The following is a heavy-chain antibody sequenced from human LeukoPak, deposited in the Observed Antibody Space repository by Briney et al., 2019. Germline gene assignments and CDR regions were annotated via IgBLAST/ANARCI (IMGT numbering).Heavy chain of an antibody. CDR2: IYTTGRT. J-gene: IGHJ3*02. D-gene: IGHD2-21*01. CDR1: GGSIGGYY. V-gene: IGHV4-4*09. CDR3: AKILGSGVWFGFDI. Sequence: PSETLSLTCTVSGGSIGGYYWSWIRQSPGKGLEWIGYIYTTGRTNYNPSLKSRVTISVDTSKNQFSLKLNSVTAADTAVYDCAKILGSGVWFGFDIWGRGTMVTVSS.